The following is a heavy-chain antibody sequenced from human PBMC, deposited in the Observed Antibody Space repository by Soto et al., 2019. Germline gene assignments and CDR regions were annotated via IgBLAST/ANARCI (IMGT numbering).Heavy chain of an antibody. CDR1: NGSISSYS. D-gene: IGHD3-16*01. V-gene: IGHV4-59*08. CDR3: AIHSLSPGGAHFDA. Sequence: PSETLSLTCTVSNGSISSYSWSWIRQPPGRGLEWIGFFHYGGSTNYNPSLRSRVTMSLDTAEFQFSLNLKSVTAADTAVYFCAIHSLSPGGAHFDAWGHATLVTVS. J-gene: IGHJ5*01. CDR2: FHYGGST.